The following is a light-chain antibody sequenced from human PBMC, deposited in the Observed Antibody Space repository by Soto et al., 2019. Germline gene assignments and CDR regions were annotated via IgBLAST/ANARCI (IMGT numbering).Light chain of an antibody. CDR1: QSISSY. J-gene: IGKJ1*01. Sequence: DIQMTQSPSSLSASVGDRVTITCRASQSISSYLNWYQQKPGKAPKLLVYSASNLQSGVPSRFSGSGSGTDFTLTIRSLHPDDFATYYCQQYNSYSPTFGQGTKVDIK. CDR3: QQYNSYSPT. V-gene: IGKV1-39*01. CDR2: SAS.